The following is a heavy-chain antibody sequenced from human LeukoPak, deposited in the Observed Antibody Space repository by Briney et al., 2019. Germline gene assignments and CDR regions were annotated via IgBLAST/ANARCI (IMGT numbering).Heavy chain of an antibody. CDR1: GFTFSSYW. Sequence: PGGSLRLSCAASGFTFSSYWTSWVRPAPGKGLEGVANIKQDGSEKYYVASVKGRFTISRDNAKNSLYLQMNSLRAEDTAVYYCATFNVWGQGTTVAVSS. CDR3: ATFNV. CDR2: IKQDGSEK. J-gene: IGHJ6*02. V-gene: IGHV3-7*01.